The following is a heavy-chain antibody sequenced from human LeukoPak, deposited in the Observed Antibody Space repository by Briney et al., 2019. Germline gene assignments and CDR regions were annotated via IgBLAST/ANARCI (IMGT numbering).Heavy chain of an antibody. CDR2: MHHSGNT. J-gene: IGHJ4*02. V-gene: IGHV4-34*01. CDR3: ARLYCSGGSCYSVDY. D-gene: IGHD2-15*01. CDR1: GGSSSVYN. Sequence: SETLSLTCAVYGGSSSVYNWRWIRQPPGKGLERIGEMHHSGNTNYNPSLKSRVTISVDKSKNQFSLKLSSVTAADTAVYYCARLYCSGGSCYSVDYWGQGTLVTVSS.